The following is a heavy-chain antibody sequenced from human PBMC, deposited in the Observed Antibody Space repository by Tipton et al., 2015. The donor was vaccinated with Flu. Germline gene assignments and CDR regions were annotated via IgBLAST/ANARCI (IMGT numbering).Heavy chain of an antibody. J-gene: IGHJ3*02. CDR1: GGSISSSGYY. CDR2: IYYSGNT. D-gene: IGHD3-22*01. V-gene: IGHV4-39*07. Sequence: TLSLTCTVSGGSISSSGYYWGWIRQPPGKGLEWIGSIYYSGNTYYNPSLKSRVTISVDTSKNQFSLKLSSVTAADTAVYYCARDGFITMIVVVTPGAFDIWGQGTMVTVSS. CDR3: ARDGFITMIVVVTPGAFDI.